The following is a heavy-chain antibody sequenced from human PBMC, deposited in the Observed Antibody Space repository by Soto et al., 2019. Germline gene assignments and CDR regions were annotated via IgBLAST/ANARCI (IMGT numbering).Heavy chain of an antibody. CDR3: AHAAIVEPCFDY. CDR2: MSHDGNNQ. CDR1: GFTFSRYG. D-gene: IGHD2-21*01. Sequence: GGSLRLSCAASGFTFSRYGMHWVRQAPGKGLEWVAAMSHDGNNQYYADSVKGRFSISRDNSQSTLYLQMNILRTEDTAVYYCAHAAIVEPCFDYWGQGTQVTVSS. V-gene: IGHV3-30*03. J-gene: IGHJ4*02.